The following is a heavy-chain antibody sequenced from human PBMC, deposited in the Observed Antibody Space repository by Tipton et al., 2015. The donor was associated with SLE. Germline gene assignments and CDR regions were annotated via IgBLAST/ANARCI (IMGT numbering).Heavy chain of an antibody. CDR1: GFTFSSYG. CDR3: ATYSSSWFFDY. J-gene: IGHJ4*02. Sequence: SLRLSCAASGFTFSSYGMHWVRQAPGKGLEWVSAISGSGGSTYYADSVKGRFTISRDNSKNTLYLQMNSLRAEDTAVYYCATYSSSWFFDYWGQGTLVTVSS. V-gene: IGHV3-23*01. D-gene: IGHD6-13*01. CDR2: ISGSGGST.